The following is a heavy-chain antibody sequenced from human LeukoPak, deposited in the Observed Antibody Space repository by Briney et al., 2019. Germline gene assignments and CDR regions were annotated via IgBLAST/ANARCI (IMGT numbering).Heavy chain of an antibody. CDR2: INHSGST. D-gene: IGHD2-2*01. Sequence: SETLSLTCAVYGGSFSGYYWSWIRQPPGKGLEWIGEINHSGSTNYNPSLKSRVTISVDTSKNQFSLKLSSVTAADTAVYYCARGRDAYCSSTSCQAGRNWFDPWGQGTLVTVSS. CDR3: ARGRDAYCSSTSCQAGRNWFDP. CDR1: GGSFSGYY. V-gene: IGHV4-34*01. J-gene: IGHJ5*02.